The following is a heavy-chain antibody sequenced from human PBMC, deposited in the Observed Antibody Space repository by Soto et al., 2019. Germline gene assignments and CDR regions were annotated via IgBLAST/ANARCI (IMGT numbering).Heavy chain of an antibody. CDR3: ATSIRTEYCTTNRCSYSNYMDV. CDR1: SGSITSRKW. J-gene: IGHJ6*03. Sequence: SETLSLTCVVSSGSITSRKWWSWVRQPPGKGLDWIGEIYHSGSTNYNPSLKSRVTISVDKSKNQFSLNLSSVTAADTAVYYCATSIRTEYCTTNRCSYSNYMDVWGKGTTVTVSS. D-gene: IGHD2-2*01. V-gene: IGHV4-4*02. CDR2: IYHSGST.